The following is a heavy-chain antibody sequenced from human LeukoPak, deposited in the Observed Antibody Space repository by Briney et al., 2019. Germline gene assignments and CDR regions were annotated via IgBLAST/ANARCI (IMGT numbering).Heavy chain of an antibody. CDR3: AKDKYCSGGSCAWFHYYYYGMDV. Sequence: RPGGSLRLSCAASGFTVSSNGLSWFRQAPGKGLEWVSAISGSGGSTYYADSVKGRFTISRDNSKNTLYLQMNSLRAEDTAVYYCAKDKYCSGGSCAWFHYYYYGMDVWGQGTTVTVSS. V-gene: IGHV3-23*01. J-gene: IGHJ6*02. D-gene: IGHD2-15*01. CDR2: ISGSGGST. CDR1: GFTVSSNG.